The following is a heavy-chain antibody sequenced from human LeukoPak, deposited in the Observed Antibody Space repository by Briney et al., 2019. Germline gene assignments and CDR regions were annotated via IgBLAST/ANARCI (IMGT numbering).Heavy chain of an antibody. D-gene: IGHD2-21*01. CDR1: GGSISSYY. CDR2: IYYSGST. CDR3: ARGDYFNY. Sequence: SETLSLTCTVSGGSISSYYWSWIRQPPGKGLEWIGYIYYSGSTNYNPSLKSRVAISVDTSKNQFSLKLSSVTAADTAVYYCARGDYFNYWGQGTLVTVSS. V-gene: IGHV4-59*01. J-gene: IGHJ4*02.